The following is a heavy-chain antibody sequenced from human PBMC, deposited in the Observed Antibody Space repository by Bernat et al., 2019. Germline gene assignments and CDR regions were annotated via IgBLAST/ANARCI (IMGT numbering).Heavy chain of an antibody. Sequence: QVQLVESGGGVVQPGASVKVSCKASGYTFTSYGISWVRQAPGQGLEWMGWISAYNGNTNYAQKLQGRVTMTTDTSTSTAYMELRSLRSDDTAVYYCARGPIYGSGSYSIDYWGQGTLVTVSS. CDR3: ARGPIYGSGSYSIDY. V-gene: IGHV1-18*01. CDR1: GYTFTSYG. CDR2: ISAYNGNT. J-gene: IGHJ4*02. D-gene: IGHD3-10*01.